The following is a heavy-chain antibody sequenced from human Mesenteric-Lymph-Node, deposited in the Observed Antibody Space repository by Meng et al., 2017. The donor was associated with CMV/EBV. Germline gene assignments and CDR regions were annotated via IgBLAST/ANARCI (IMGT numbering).Heavy chain of an antibody. CDR3: ARGASGWYFFDY. CDR2: ISPYSGGT. V-gene: IGHV1-2*02. Sequence: ASVKVSCKASGYTFTGYYVFWVRQAPGQGLEWMGWISPYSGGTKFAKDFQGRVTMTRDTSINTAYMELASLKSNDTAIYFCARGASGWYFFDYWGPGTLVTVSS. D-gene: IGHD6-19*01. CDR1: GYTFTGYY. J-gene: IGHJ4*02.